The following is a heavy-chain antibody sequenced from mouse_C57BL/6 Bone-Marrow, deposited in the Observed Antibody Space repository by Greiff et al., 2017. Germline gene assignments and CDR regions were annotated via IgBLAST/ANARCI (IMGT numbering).Heavy chain of an antibody. J-gene: IGHJ1*03. V-gene: IGHV1-53*01. CDR1: GYTFTSYW. Sequence: QVQLQQPGTELVKPGASVKLSCKASGYTFTSYWMHWVKQRPGQGLEWIGNINPSNGGTNYNEKFKSKATLTVDKSSSTAYMQLSSLKSEDSAVYYCGYCGYDGPCWYFDVWGTGTTVTVSS. CDR3: GYCGYDGPCWYFDV. D-gene: IGHD2-2*01. CDR2: INPSNGGT.